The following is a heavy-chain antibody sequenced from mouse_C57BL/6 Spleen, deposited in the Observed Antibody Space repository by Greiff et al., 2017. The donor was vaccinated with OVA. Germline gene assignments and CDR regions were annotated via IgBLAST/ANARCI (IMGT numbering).Heavy chain of an antibody. CDR2: IWSGGST. CDR3: ARLGSSYWYFDV. V-gene: IGHV2-2*01. D-gene: IGHD1-1*01. CDR1: GFSLTSYG. Sequence: QVQLQQSGPGLVQPSQSLSITCTVSGFSLTSYGVHWVRQSPGKGLEWLGVIWSGGSTDYNAAFISRLSISKDNSKSQVFFKMNSLQADDTAIYYCARLGSSYWYFDVWGTGTTVTVSS. J-gene: IGHJ1*03.